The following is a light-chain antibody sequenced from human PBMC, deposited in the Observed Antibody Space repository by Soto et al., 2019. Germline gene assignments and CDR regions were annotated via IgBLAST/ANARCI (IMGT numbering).Light chain of an antibody. CDR2: DAS. Sequence: DIQMTQSPSTLSASVGDRVTITCRASQSISSWLAWYQQKPGKAPKLLIYDASSLESGVTSRFSGSGSGTEFTLTISSLQPDDFPTYYCQQYNSPPWTFGQGNKLEIK. CDR1: QSISSW. J-gene: IGKJ1*01. CDR3: QQYNSPPWT. V-gene: IGKV1-5*01.